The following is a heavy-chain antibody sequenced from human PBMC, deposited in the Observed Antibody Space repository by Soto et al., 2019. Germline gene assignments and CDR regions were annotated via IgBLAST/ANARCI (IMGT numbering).Heavy chain of an antibody. D-gene: IGHD5-18*01. CDR3: ARVREYSYGPVIYYYYGMDV. J-gene: IGHJ6*02. CDR1: GGTFSSYA. Sequence: GASVKVSCKASGGTFSSYAISWVRQAPGQGLEWMEGIIPIFGTANYAQKFQGRVTITADESTSTAYMELSSLRSEDTAVYYCARVREYSYGPVIYYYYGMDVWGQGTTVTVSS. V-gene: IGHV1-69*13. CDR2: IIPIFGTA.